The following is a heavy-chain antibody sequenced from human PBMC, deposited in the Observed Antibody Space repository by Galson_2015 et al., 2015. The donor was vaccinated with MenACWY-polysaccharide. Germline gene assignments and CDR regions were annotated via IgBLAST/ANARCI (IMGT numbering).Heavy chain of an antibody. CDR2: DGSNK. Sequence: DGSNKYYADSLKGRFTISRDNSKNMLYLQMNSLRAEDTAVYYCARAYCDRTTCYGMDVWGQGTTVTVSS. V-gene: IGHV3-30*03. J-gene: IGHJ6*02. D-gene: IGHD1-14*01. CDR3: ARAYCDRTTCYGMDV.